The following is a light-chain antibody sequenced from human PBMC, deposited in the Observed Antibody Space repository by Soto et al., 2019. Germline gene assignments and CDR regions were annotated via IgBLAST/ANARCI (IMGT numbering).Light chain of an antibody. V-gene: IGKV1-9*01. Sequence: DILLTQSPSFLSASVGDRVTITCRASQGISSSLAWYQQKPGKAPKLLIYAASTLQSGVPSRFSGSESGTEFTLTISSRQPEDFATYYCQQLNSYPRTFGPGTKVDIK. CDR2: AAS. J-gene: IGKJ3*01. CDR1: QGISSS. CDR3: QQLNSYPRT.